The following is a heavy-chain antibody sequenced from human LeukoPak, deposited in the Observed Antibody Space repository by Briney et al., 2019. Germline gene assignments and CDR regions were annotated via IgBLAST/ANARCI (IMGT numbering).Heavy chain of an antibody. CDR2: IYWDDDK. D-gene: IGHD6-13*01. Sequence: SGPTLVKPTQTLTLTCTFSGFSLSTSGVGVGWIRQPPGKALEWLALIYWDDDKRYSPSLKSRLTITKDTSKNQVVLTMTNMDPVDTATYYCAHNNPAGGAAAPPFDPWGQGTLVTVSS. CDR1: GFSLSTSGVG. V-gene: IGHV2-5*02. J-gene: IGHJ5*02. CDR3: AHNNPAGGAAAPPFDP.